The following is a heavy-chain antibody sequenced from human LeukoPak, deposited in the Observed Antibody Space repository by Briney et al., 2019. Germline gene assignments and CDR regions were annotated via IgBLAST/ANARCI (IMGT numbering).Heavy chain of an antibody. Sequence: GGSLRLSCAASGFTFSAYNLNWVRQAPGKGLEWVAVISYDGTNKYYADSVKGRFTISRDNSKNTLYLEMNSLRAEDTAVYYCAREHYHFDYWGQGTLVTVSS. J-gene: IGHJ4*02. CDR2: ISYDGTNK. CDR1: GFTFSAYN. CDR3: AREHYHFDY. V-gene: IGHV3-30*03. D-gene: IGHD1-26*01.